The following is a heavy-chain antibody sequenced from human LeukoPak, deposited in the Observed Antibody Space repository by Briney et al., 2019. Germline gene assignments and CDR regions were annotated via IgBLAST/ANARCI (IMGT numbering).Heavy chain of an antibody. CDR2: ISSSSSYI. CDR3: ARGGATGFYFDY. CDR1: GFTFSSYS. V-gene: IGHV3-21*01. Sequence: GGSLRLSCAASGFTFSSYSMNWVRQAPGKGLEWVSSISSSSSYIYCADSVKGRFTISRDNAKNSLYLQMNSLRAEDTAVYYCARGGATGFYFDYWGQGTLVTVSS. D-gene: IGHD1-26*01. J-gene: IGHJ4*02.